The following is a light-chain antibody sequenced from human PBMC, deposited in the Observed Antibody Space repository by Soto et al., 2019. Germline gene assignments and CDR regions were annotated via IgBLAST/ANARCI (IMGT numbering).Light chain of an antibody. Sequence: QSVLTQPPSVSGARGQRVTISCTGSSSNIGAGYNVHWYQQLPGTAPKLLIYGNSNRPSGVPDRFSGSKSGTSASLAITGLQAEDEADYYCQSYDSSLSGWVFGGGTKVTVL. V-gene: IGLV1-40*01. CDR1: SSNIGAGYN. CDR3: QSYDSSLSGWV. J-gene: IGLJ3*02. CDR2: GNS.